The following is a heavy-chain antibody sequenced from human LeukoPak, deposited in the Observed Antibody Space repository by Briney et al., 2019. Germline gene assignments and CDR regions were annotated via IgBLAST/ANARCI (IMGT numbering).Heavy chain of an antibody. CDR1: GDSISTTIYY. CDR2: IYYDETT. J-gene: IGHJ5*02. D-gene: IGHD2-15*01. V-gene: IGHV4-39*07. CDR3: ARSSPASPMRFDP. Sequence: PSETLSLTCTVSGDSISTTIYYWGWIRQPPGRGLECIGSIYYDETTYYNPSLRSRATILLDTSKNQFSLKLSSVPAADTAVYYWARSSPASPMRFDPWGQGTLVTVSS.